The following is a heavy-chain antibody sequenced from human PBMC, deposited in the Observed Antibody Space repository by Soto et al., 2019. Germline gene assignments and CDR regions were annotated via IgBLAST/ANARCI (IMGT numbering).Heavy chain of an antibody. CDR3: TTADGYNPFDY. CDR1: GFSFSNAW. CDR2: IKSKTDAETT. Sequence: EVQLVESGGGLVKPGGSLRLPCAASGFSFSNAWMNWVRQAPGKGLEWVGRIKSKTDAETTQYAAPVKGRFTISRDDSKNTLYLQMNSLKTEDTAVDYGTTADGYNPFDYWGQGTLVTVSS. J-gene: IGHJ4*02. D-gene: IGHD5-12*01. V-gene: IGHV3-15*07.